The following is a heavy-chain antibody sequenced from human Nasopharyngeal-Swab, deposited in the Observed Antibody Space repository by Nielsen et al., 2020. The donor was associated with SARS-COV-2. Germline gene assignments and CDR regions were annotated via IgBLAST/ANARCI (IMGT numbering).Heavy chain of an antibody. CDR2: ISSSGSTI. CDR3: ASRYCSSTSCRDYYYGMDV. V-gene: IGHV3-48*03. CDR1: GLTFSSYE. J-gene: IGHJ6*02. Sequence: GGSLRLSCAASGLTFSSYEMNWVRQAPGKGLEWVSYISSSGSTIYYADSVKGRFTISRDNAKNSLYLQMNSLRAEDTAVYYCASRYCSSTSCRDYYYGMDVWGQGTTVTVSS. D-gene: IGHD2-2*01.